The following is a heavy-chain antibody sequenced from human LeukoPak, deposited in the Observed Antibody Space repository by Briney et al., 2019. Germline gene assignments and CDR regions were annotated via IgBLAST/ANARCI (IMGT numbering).Heavy chain of an antibody. D-gene: IGHD4-17*01. CDR2: ISSSSSYI. CDR1: GFTFSSYS. V-gene: IGHV3-21*01. CDR3: ARVFDYGDSFFDY. Sequence: GGSLRLSCAASGFTFSSYSMNWVRQAPGKGLEWVSSISSSSSYIYYADSVKGRFTISRDNAKNSLYLKMNSLRAEDTAVYYCARVFDYGDSFFDYWGQGTLVTVSS. J-gene: IGHJ4*02.